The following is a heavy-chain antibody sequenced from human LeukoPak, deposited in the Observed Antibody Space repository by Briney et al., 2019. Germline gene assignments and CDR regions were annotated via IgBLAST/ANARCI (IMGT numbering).Heavy chain of an antibody. CDR1: GFTFDDYA. CDR2: ISWNSGSI. V-gene: IGHV3-9*01. D-gene: IGHD3-3*01. CDR3: AKTLATGITINIGFDY. Sequence: PGRSLRLSCAASGFTFDDYAMHWVRQAPGKGLEWVSGISWNSGSIGYADSVEGRFTISRDNAKNSLYLQMNSLRAEDTALYYCAKTLATGITINIGFDYWGQGTLVTVSS. J-gene: IGHJ4*02.